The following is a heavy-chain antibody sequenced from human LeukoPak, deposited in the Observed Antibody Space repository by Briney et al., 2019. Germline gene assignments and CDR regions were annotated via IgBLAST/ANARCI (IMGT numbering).Heavy chain of an antibody. CDR1: GFTFDDYA. Sequence: GGSLRLSCAASGFTFDDYAMHWVRQAPGKGLEWVSGISWNSGSIGYADSVKGRFTISRDNAKNSLYLQMNSLRAEDTTVYYCAELGITMIGGVWGKGTTVTISS. CDR3: AELGITMIGGV. CDR2: ISWNSGSI. V-gene: IGHV3-9*01. J-gene: IGHJ6*04. D-gene: IGHD3-10*02.